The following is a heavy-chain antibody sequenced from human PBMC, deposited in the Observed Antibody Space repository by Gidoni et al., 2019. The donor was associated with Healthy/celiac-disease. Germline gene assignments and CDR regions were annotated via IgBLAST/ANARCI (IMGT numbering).Heavy chain of an antibody. D-gene: IGHD5-18*01. V-gene: IGHV3-66*02. Sequence: EVQLVESGGGLVQPGGSLRLSCAASGFTVSSNYMSWVRQAPGKGLEWVSVIYSGGSTYYADSVKGRFTISRDNSKNTLYLQMNSLRAEDTAVYYCARGIQLWSQDAFDIWGQGTMVTVSS. CDR1: GFTVSSNY. CDR3: ARGIQLWSQDAFDI. J-gene: IGHJ3*02. CDR2: IYSGGST.